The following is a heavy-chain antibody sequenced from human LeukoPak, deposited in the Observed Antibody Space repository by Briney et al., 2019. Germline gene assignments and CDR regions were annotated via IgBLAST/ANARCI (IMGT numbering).Heavy chain of an antibody. CDR1: GGSISSYY. Sequence: SETLSPTCTVSGGSISSYYWSWIRQPAGKGLEWIGRIYTSGSTNYNPSLKSRVTMSVDTSKNQFSLKLSSVTAADTAVYYCARDKSWPPNYYYYGMDVWGQGTTVTVSS. CDR2: IYTSGST. D-gene: IGHD6-13*01. J-gene: IGHJ6*02. CDR3: ARDKSWPPNYYYYGMDV. V-gene: IGHV4-4*07.